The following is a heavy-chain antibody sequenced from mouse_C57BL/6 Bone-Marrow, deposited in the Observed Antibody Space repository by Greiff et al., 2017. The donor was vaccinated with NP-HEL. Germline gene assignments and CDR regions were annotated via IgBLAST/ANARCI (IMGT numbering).Heavy chain of an antibody. Sequence: VQLQQSVAELVRPGAPVKLSCTASGFNIKNTYMHWVKQRSEQGLERICRIDSAYGNTKYSPKFQGKATITADTTSNTAYLQLSSLTSEDTAIYYCARWDFDYWGQGTTLTVSS. CDR1: GFNIKNTY. V-gene: IGHV14-3*01. J-gene: IGHJ2*01. CDR2: IDSAYGNT. CDR3: ARWDFDY.